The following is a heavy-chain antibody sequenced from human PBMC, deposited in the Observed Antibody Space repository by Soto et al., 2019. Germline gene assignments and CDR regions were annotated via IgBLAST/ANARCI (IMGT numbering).Heavy chain of an antibody. Sequence: GGSLRLSCAASGFTFSSYAISWVRQAPGKGLEWVSAISGSGGSTYYADSVKGRFTISRDNSKNTLYLQMNSLRAEDTAVYYCAKDPITIFGVDDAFDIWGRGTLVTVSS. J-gene: IGHJ3*02. CDR2: ISGSGGST. V-gene: IGHV3-23*01. CDR1: GFTFSSYA. D-gene: IGHD3-3*01. CDR3: AKDPITIFGVDDAFDI.